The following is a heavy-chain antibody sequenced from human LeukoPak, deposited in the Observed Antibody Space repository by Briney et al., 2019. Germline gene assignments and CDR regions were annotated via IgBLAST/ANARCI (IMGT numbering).Heavy chain of an antibody. CDR2: MNPNSGDT. J-gene: IGHJ5*02. CDR1: GYTFADYY. Sequence: GASVKVSCKASGYTFADYYIHWVRQAPGQGLEWVGWMNPNSGDTNYARSFQGRVTMNRDTSISTAYMELSRLRFDDTAVYYCAKDPFDQMLPENWFDPWGQGTLVTVSS. CDR3: AKDPFDQMLPENWFDP. V-gene: IGHV1-2*02. D-gene: IGHD2-2*01.